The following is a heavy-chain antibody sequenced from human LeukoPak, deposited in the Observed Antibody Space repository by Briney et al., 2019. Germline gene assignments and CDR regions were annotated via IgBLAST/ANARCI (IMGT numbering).Heavy chain of an antibody. V-gene: IGHV3-53*01. CDR3: ARARLWFGELNYYYFDS. CDR2: IYSLGIT. Sequence: GGSLRLSCTAPGFTISNNYMGWVRQAPGKGLDWVSIIYSLGITYYADSLRGRFTISRDNSKNTVYLQMNSLRVEDTAVYYCARARLWFGELNYYYFDSWGQGTLVAVSS. D-gene: IGHD3-10*01. J-gene: IGHJ4*02. CDR1: GFTISNNY.